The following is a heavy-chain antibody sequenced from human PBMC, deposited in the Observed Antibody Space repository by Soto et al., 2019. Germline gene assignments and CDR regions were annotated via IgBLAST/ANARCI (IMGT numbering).Heavy chain of an antibody. D-gene: IGHD2-8*02. CDR2: IIPNLDIP. V-gene: IGHV1-69*02. J-gene: IGHJ3*02. CDR3: ARGGYCTDNTCSPPSDI. Sequence: QVQVVQSRADVKKPGSSVKVSCKASGGTFSSHTSDCVRQAPGHGLEGMVRIIPNLDIPNYAPTFQGRVTITAAKATRRAYRAVSSMRSEDPAVYYCARGGYCTDNTCSPPSDIWGQGTMVTVSS. CDR1: GGTFSSHT.